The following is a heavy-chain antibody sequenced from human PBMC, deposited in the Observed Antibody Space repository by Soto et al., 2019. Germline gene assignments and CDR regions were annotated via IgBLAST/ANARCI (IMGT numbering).Heavy chain of an antibody. V-gene: IGHV5-10-1*01. D-gene: IGHD5-18*01. CDR1: GYSFTSYW. CDR2: IDPSDSYT. Sequence: PGESLKISCKGSGYSFTSYWIDWVRQMPGKGLEWMGRIDPSDSYTNYSPSFQGHVTISADKSISTAYLQWSSQKASDTAMYYCARTSMQSRGYSYGHGGMDVWGQGTTVTVSS. CDR3: ARTSMQSRGYSYGHGGMDV. J-gene: IGHJ6*02.